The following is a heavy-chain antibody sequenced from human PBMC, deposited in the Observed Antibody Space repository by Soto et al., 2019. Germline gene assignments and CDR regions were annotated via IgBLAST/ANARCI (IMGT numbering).Heavy chain of an antibody. J-gene: IGHJ3*02. D-gene: IGHD4-17*01. Sequence: QVHLKASGPGLVKASQTLSLTCSVSGAPMSTGDYYWNWIRHSPGKGVEWIGYIYPRDTTYYHPHLRSRISISRDVSRNHVSLDLSSVTAADTALYYCARGNPYDYDTNGQGAFDIWGQATMVTVSS. V-gene: IGHV4-30-4*01. CDR2: IYPRDTT. CDR3: ARGNPYDYDTNGQGAFDI. CDR1: GAPMSTGDYY.